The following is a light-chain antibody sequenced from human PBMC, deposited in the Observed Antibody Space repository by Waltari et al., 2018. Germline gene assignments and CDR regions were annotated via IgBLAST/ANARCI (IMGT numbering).Light chain of an antibody. Sequence: DIVMTQSPDSLAVSLGERATINCKSSQSCLFSLNHKNYLAWYQQKPGQPPKLLIYWASTRESGVPDRFSGSESGTDFNLTISSLQAEDVAVYYCQQYCTTPLTFGGGTKVEIK. CDR1: QSCLFSLNHKNY. CDR3: QQYCTTPLT. V-gene: IGKV4-1*01. CDR2: WAS. J-gene: IGKJ4*01.